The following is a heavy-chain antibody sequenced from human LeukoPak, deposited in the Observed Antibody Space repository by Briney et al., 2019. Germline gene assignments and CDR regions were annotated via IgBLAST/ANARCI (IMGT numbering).Heavy chain of an antibody. CDR3: AREVVDSTSTGWYFDL. V-gene: IGHV3-13*01. D-gene: IGHD6-6*01. J-gene: IGHJ2*01. CDR1: GFTFSSSD. Sequence: GGSLRLSCAASGFTFSSSDMHWVRQAPGKGLEWVSAIGAGYDTHYPGSVKGRFTISRENAKNSLYLQMNSLRAGDTAVYYCAREVVDSTSTGWYFDLWGRGTLVTVSS. CDR2: IGAGYDT.